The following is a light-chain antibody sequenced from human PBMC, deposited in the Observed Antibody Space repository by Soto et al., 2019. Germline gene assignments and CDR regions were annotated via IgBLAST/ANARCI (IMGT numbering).Light chain of an antibody. CDR2: DAY. V-gene: IGKV1-5*01. J-gene: IGKJ1*01. CDR1: QTISSW. CDR3: QQYDSYSWT. Sequence: DIQMTQSPSALSASVGDRVTITCRASQTISSWLAWYQQLPGKAPKLLIYDAYTLETGVPSRFSGSRSGTDFTLTISSLQADDFATYYCQQYDSYSWTLGQGTKVDIK.